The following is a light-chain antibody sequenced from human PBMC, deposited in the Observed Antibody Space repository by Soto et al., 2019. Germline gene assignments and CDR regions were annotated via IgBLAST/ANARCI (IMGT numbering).Light chain of an antibody. J-gene: IGLJ2*01. CDR3: QSYDSSLSGYVI. Sequence: QSVLTQPPSVSGAPGQRVTISCTGSSSNIGAGYDVHWYQQLPGTAPKLLIYGNSNRPSGVPDRFSGSKSGTSASLAITGRQAEDVADYYCQSYDSSLSGYVIFGGGTKLTVL. CDR1: SSNIGAGYD. CDR2: GNS. V-gene: IGLV1-40*01.